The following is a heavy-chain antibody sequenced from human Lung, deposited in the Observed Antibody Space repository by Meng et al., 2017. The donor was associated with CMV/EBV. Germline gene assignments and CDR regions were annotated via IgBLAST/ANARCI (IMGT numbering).Heavy chain of an antibody. Sequence: GESLKISCAASGFTFSSYSMNWVRQAPGKGLEWVSSISSSSSYIYYADSVKGRFTISRDNAKNSLYLQMNSLRAEDTAVYYCARGSSSSWYEGSYYFDYWXQGTPVTVSS. CDR3: ARGSSSSWYEGSYYFDY. CDR1: GFTFSSYS. V-gene: IGHV3-21*01. D-gene: IGHD6-13*01. CDR2: ISSSSSYI. J-gene: IGHJ4*02.